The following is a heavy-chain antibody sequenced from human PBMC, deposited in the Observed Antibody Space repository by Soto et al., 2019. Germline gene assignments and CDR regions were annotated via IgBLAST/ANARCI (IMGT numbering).Heavy chain of an antibody. J-gene: IGHJ4*02. CDR3: AKGGPDGFCSGGRCYFDY. V-gene: IGHV3-9*01. CDR1: GFTFDDYA. Sequence: VQLVESGGGLVQPGRSLRLSCAASGFTFDDYAMHWVRRVPGKGLEWVSSISWNSNIIGYADSVKGRFTISRDNAKNSRYLQMNRLRPEDTALYYCAKGGPDGFCSGGRCYFDYWGQGTLVTVSS. D-gene: IGHD2-15*01. CDR2: ISWNSNII.